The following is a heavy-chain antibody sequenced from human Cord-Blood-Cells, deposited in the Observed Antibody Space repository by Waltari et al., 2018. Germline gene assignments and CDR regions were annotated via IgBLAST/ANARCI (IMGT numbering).Heavy chain of an antibody. V-gene: IGHV4-39*01. CDR2: IYYSGST. Sequence: QLQLQESGPGLVKPSETLSLTCTVPGGSISSSSYYWGWIRQPPGKGLEWTGSIYYSGSTYYNPSLKSRVTISVDTSKNQFSLKLSSVTAADTAVYYCARHEGMWFDPWGQGTLVTVSS. CDR3: ARHEGMWFDP. D-gene: IGHD3-10*01. J-gene: IGHJ5*02. CDR1: GGSISSSSYY.